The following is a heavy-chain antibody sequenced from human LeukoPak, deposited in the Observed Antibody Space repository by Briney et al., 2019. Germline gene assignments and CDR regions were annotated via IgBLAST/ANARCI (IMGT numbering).Heavy chain of an antibody. CDR2: ISHIGST. Sequence: SETLTLTCTVSGGSMSSHYWSWIRQPPGKGLEWIGYISHIGSTNYNPSLKSRVTISVDTSKNQFSLRLSSVTAADTAVYYCARDPTTVTKGLDIWGQGTMVTVSS. CDR1: GGSMSSHY. J-gene: IGHJ3*02. V-gene: IGHV4-59*11. CDR3: ARDPTTVTKGLDI. D-gene: IGHD4-17*01.